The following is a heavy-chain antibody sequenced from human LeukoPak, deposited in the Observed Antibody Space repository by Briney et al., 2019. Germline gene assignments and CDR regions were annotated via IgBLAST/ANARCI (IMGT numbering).Heavy chain of an antibody. CDR2: ISSSNGYI. V-gene: IGHV3-21*04. CDR1: GFTFSSYT. D-gene: IGHD2-15*01. J-gene: IGHJ4*02. Sequence: GGSLRLSCEASGFTFSSYTLTWVRQAPGKGLEWVSSISSSNGYIYYADSVKGRFTISRDNAKSSLVLQMNSLIDADTAVYYFSKPLTGGGSWPPFDSWGQGTLVTVSS. CDR3: SKPLTGGGSWPPFDS.